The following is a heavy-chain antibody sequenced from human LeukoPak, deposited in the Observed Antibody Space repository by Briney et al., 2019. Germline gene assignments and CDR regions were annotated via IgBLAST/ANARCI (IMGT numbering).Heavy chain of an antibody. V-gene: IGHV3-20*04. CDR1: GFTFDDYG. Sequence: GGSLRLSCAASGFTFDDYGMSWVRQAPGKGLEWVSGINWNGGSTGYADSVKGRFTISRDNAKNSLYLRMNSLRAEDTALYYCARDMGAYYFDYWGQGTLVTVSS. D-gene: IGHD1-26*01. CDR3: ARDMGAYYFDY. J-gene: IGHJ4*02. CDR2: INWNGGST.